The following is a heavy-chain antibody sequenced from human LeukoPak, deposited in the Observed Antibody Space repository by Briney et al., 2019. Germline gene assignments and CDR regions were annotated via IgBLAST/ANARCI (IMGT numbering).Heavy chain of an antibody. CDR1: GGSISSGDYY. D-gene: IGHD2-2*02. Sequence: PSETLSLTCTVSGGSISSGDYYWSWIRQPPGRGLEWIGYIYHSETTYYNPSLKSRVSMSVDTSKNQFSLKLSSVTAADTAVYYCARANIVPAAINWFDPWGQGTLVTVSS. CDR2: IYHSETT. J-gene: IGHJ5*02. CDR3: ARANIVPAAINWFDP. V-gene: IGHV4-30-4*01.